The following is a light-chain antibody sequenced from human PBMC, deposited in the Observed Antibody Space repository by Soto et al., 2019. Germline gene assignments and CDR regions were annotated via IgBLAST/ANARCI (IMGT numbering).Light chain of an antibody. CDR3: QQYNSYSWT. CDR1: QSISSW. J-gene: IGKJ1*01. V-gene: IGKV1-5*01. Sequence: IQMTQSPSTLSASEGDRVTITCRASQSISSWLAWYQQKPGKAPKLLIYDASSLESGVPSRFSGSGSGTEFTLTISSLQPDDFATYYCQQYNSYSWTFGQGTKVDI. CDR2: DAS.